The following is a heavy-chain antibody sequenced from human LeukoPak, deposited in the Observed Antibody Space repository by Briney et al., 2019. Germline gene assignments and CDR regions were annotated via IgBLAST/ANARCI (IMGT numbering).Heavy chain of an antibody. CDR3: AREFYVRTTKSWFDP. CDR2: IYYSGST. J-gene: IGHJ5*02. V-gene: IGHV4-31*03. D-gene: IGHD4-11*01. Sequence: PSETLSLTCTVSGGSISSSSYYWGWIRQPPGKGLEWIGYIYYSGSTYYNPSLKSRVTISVDTSKNQFSLKLSSVTAADTAVYYCAREFYVRTTKSWFDPWGQGTLVTVSS. CDR1: GGSISSSSYY.